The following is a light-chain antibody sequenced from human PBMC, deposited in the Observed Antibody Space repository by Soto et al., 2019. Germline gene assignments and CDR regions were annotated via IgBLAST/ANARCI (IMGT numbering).Light chain of an antibody. J-gene: IGKJ2*01. CDR3: QQSYSTPYT. V-gene: IGKV3-15*01. CDR1: RSVASN. CDR2: GAS. Sequence: EVVMTQSPATLSVSPGERATLSCRASRSVASNLAWYQHKPGQGPRLLLYGASTRASGIPARFSGSGSGTEFTLTISSLQPEDFAVYYCQQSYSTPYTFGQGTKLEIK.